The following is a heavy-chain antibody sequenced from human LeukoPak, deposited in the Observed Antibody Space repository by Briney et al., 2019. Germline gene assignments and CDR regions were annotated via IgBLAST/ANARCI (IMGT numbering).Heavy chain of an antibody. V-gene: IGHV1-2*02. CDR2: INPNSGGT. CDR3: ARINDYGDYVYAFDI. J-gene: IGHJ1*01. CDR1: GYTFTGYY. D-gene: IGHD4-17*01. Sequence: ASVKVSCKASGYTFTGYYMHWVRQAPGQGLEWMGWINPNSGGTNYAQKFQGRVTMTRDTSISTAYMELSRLRSDDTAVYYCARINDYGDYVYAFDIWGQGTLVTVSS.